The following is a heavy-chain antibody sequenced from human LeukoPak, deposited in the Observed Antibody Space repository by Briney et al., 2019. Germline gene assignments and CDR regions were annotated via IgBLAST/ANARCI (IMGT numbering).Heavy chain of an antibody. D-gene: IGHD3-10*01. J-gene: IGHJ6*02. CDR1: GGSISSYY. CDR3: ARDRGPYGMDV. V-gene: IGHV4-59*01. CDR2: IYYSGST. Sequence: PSETQSLTCTVSGGSISSYYWSWIRQPPGKGLEWIGYIYYSGSTNYNPSLKSRVTISVDTSKNQFSLKLSSVTAAVTAVYYCARDRGPYGMDVWGQGTTVTVSS.